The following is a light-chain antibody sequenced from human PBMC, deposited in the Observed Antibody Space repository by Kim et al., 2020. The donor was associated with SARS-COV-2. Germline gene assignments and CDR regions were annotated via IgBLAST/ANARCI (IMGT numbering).Light chain of an antibody. V-gene: IGLV10-54*01. CDR1: NKNVGNQG. J-gene: IGLJ3*02. CDR2: RDN. Sequence: RQNATLTCTGNNKNVGNQGAAWLQQHQGHPPKPLSYRDNNRPPGISERLSASRSGNTASLTITGLQPEDEADYYCSAWDSSLSAWVFGGGTQLTVL. CDR3: SAWDSSLSAWV.